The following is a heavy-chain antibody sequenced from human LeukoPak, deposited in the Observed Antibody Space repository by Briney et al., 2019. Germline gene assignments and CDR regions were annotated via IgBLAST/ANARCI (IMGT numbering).Heavy chain of an antibody. CDR3: ARAYYYDSSGYYDAFDI. V-gene: IGHV4-59*01. CDR1: GGSFSGYY. CDR2: IYYSGST. J-gene: IGHJ3*02. D-gene: IGHD3-22*01. Sequence: SETLSLTCAVYGGSFSGYYWSWIRQPPGKGLEWSGYIYYSGSTNYNPSLKSRVTISVDTSKNQFSLKLSSVTAADTAVYYCARAYYYDSSGYYDAFDIWGQGTMVTVSS.